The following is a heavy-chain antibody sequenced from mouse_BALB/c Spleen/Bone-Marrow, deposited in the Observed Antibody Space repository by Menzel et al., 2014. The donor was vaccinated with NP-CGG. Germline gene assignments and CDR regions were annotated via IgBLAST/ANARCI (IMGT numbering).Heavy chain of an antibody. D-gene: IGHD2-4*01. CDR3: ARHAYYDQTEVSFVY. CDR2: ISGGGSYT. Sequence: EVMLVESGGGLVKSGGSLKHSCAASGFSFNSYGMSWVRQTPERRLEWVATISGGGSYTFYPDSVKGRFTISRDNAKNNLYLQLSSLRSEDTALYYCARHAYYDQTEVSFVYWGQGTLVTVSA. CDR1: GFSFNSYG. J-gene: IGHJ3*01. V-gene: IGHV5-9-2*01.